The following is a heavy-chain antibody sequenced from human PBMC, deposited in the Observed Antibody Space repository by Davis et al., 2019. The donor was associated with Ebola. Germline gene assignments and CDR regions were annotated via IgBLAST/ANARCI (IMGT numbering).Heavy chain of an antibody. J-gene: IGHJ4*02. CDR3: ARVYSGTYLGD. Sequence: GESLKISCRASGFSVSGDNLSWVRQAPGKGLDWISIIYSSGITHYAESVKGRFTMSRDNSKNTLDLQMHNLRGDDTAIYYCARVYSGTYLGDWGQGTLVTVSP. D-gene: IGHD1-26*01. CDR1: GFSVSGDN. CDR2: IYSSGIT. V-gene: IGHV3-53*01.